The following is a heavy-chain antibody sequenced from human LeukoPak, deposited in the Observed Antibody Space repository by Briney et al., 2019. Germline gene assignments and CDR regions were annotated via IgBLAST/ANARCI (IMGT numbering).Heavy chain of an antibody. D-gene: IGHD6-13*01. V-gene: IGHV3-30*18. CDR1: RFTFSSYA. CDR2: ISYDGSNK. Sequence: GGSLRLSCPASRFTFSSYAMSWVRQAPGKGLEWLAVISYDGSNKYYADSVKGRFTISRDNSKNTLYLQMNSLRAEDTAVYYCAKSNSSSWYRYDAFDIWGQGIMVTVSS. CDR3: AKSNSSSWYRYDAFDI. J-gene: IGHJ3*02.